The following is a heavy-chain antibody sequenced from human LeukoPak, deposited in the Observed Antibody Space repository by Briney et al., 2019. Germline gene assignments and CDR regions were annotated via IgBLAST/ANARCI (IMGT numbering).Heavy chain of an antibody. CDR2: INTNTGNP. CDR3: ARNVCGNWNDDCFYVMDV. J-gene: IGHJ6*02. CDR1: GYTFTSYA. V-gene: IGHV7-4-1*02. D-gene: IGHD1-1*01. Sequence: ASVKVSFRASGYTFTSYAMNWVRQAPGQGLEWMGWINTNTGNPTYAQGFTGRFVFSLDTSVSTAYLQISSLKAEDTAVYYCARNVCGNWNDDCFYVMDVWGQGTRSPSP.